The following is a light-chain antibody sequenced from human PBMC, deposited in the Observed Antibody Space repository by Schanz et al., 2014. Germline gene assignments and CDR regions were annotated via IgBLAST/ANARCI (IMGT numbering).Light chain of an antibody. CDR1: SSDVGGYNY. Sequence: QSVLTQPPSASGSPGQPVTISCTGTSSDVGGYNYVSWYQQHPGKAPKLMIYEVSQRPSGVPDRFSGSKSGNTASLTVSGLQAEDEADYYCRSYTSSGAYVFGSGTKLTVL. CDR3: RSYTSSGAYV. CDR2: EVS. V-gene: IGLV2-8*01. J-gene: IGLJ1*01.